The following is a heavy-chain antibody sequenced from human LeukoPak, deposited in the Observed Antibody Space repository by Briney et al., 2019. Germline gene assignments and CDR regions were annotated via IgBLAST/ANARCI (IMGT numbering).Heavy chain of an antibody. J-gene: IGHJ4*02. CDR1: GYTFTGYY. CDR2: INPNSGGT. Sequence: ASVKVSCKASGYTFTGYYMHWVRQAPGQGLEWMGWINPNSGGTNYAQKFQGRVTMTRDTSISTAYMELSSLRSEDTAVYYCATDIVRYYYGSGSYQFWGQGTLVTVSS. CDR3: ATDIVRYYYGSGSYQF. D-gene: IGHD3-10*01. V-gene: IGHV1-2*02.